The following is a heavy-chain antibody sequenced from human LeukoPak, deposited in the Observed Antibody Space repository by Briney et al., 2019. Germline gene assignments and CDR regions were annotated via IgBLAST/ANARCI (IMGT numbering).Heavy chain of an antibody. CDR2: IYSGGST. CDR1: GFTVSSNY. V-gene: IGHV3-53*01. J-gene: IGHJ6*03. CDR3: ARDLGYQTQIYYYYYMDV. D-gene: IGHD2-2*03. Sequence: PGGSLRLSCAASGFTVSSNYMSWVRQAPGKGLEWVSVIYSGGSTYYADSVKGRFTISRDNSKNTLYLQMNSLRAEDTAAYYCARDLGYQTQIYYYYYMDVWGKGTTVTVSS.